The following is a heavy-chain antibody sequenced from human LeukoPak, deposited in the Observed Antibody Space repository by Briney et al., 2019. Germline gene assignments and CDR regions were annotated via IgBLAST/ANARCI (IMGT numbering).Heavy chain of an antibody. CDR1: GDSISRSPYY. V-gene: IGHV4-39*01. CDR3: ASREQLVARGDY. D-gene: IGHD6-6*01. CDR2: IYYSGST. J-gene: IGHJ4*02. Sequence: SETLSLTCTVSGDSISRSPYYWGWIRQPPGRGLEWIGYIYYSGSTYYDPSLKSRVTISVDTSKNQFSLKLSSVTAADTAVYYCASREQLVARGDYWGQGTLVTVSS.